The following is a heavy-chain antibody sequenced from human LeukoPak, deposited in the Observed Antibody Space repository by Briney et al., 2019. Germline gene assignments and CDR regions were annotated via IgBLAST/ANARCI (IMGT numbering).Heavy chain of an antibody. CDR3: ARGGYRQLAYFDY. CDR1: GFTFDDYG. V-gene: IGHV3-20*04. J-gene: IGHJ4*02. CDR2: INWNGGTT. D-gene: IGHD3-16*02. Sequence: GGSLRLSCEASGFTFDDYGMTWVRQVPGKGLEWISSINWNGGTTGYADSVKGRFTISRDNDKNSLYLQMNSLRAEDTALYYCARGGYRQLAYFDYWGQGALVTVSS.